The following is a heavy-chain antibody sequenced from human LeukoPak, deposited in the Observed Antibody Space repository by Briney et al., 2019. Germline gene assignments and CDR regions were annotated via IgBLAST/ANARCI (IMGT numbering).Heavy chain of an antibody. D-gene: IGHD3-3*01. V-gene: IGHV3-33*01. CDR3: ARDAKYYDFWSGYYFKGPDIDY. J-gene: IGHJ4*02. CDR2: IWYDGSNK. CDR1: GFTFSSYG. Sequence: GRSLRLSCAASGFTFSSYGMHWVRQAPGKGLEWVAAIWYDGSNKYYADSVKGRFTISRDNSKNTLYLQMNSLRAEDTAVYYCARDAKYYDFWSGYYFKGPDIDYWGQGTLVTVSS.